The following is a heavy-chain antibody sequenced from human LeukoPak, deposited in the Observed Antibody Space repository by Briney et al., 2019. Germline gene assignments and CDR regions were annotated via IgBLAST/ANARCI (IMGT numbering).Heavy chain of an antibody. J-gene: IGHJ4*02. CDR3: ARRRGYSTDY. Sequence: PGGSLRLSCAASGFTFSSYSMNWVRQAPGKGLEWVSYISSSSSTIYYADSVKGRFTISRDNAKNSLYLQMNSLRAEDTAVYYFARRRGYSTDYWGQGTLVTVSS. V-gene: IGHV3-48*01. CDR2: ISSSSSTI. D-gene: IGHD5-12*01. CDR1: GFTFSSYS.